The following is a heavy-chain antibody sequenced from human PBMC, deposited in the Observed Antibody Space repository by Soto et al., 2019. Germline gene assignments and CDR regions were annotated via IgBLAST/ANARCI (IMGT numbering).Heavy chain of an antibody. V-gene: IGHV1-2*04. CDR2: INPNSGGT. J-gene: IGHJ4*02. D-gene: IGHD1-26*01. CDR3: ARARGSYYRGHGYFDY. Sequence: GASVKVSCKASGYTFTGYYMHWVRQAPGQGLEWMRWINPNSGGTNYAQKFQGWVTMTRDTFISTAYMELSRLRSDDTAVYYCARARGSYYRGHGYFDYWGQGTLVTV. CDR1: GYTFTGYY.